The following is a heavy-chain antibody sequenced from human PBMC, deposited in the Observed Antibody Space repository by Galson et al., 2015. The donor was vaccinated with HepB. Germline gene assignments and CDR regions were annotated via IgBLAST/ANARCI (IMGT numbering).Heavy chain of an antibody. Sequence: LSLTCAVSGGSMSSTNWWSWVRQPPGKGLERIGEIYHSGTTNYNPSLKSRVTISVGKSKNQFSLKLRSVTAADTAVYYCARGVYHFDYWGQGTLVTVSS. CDR2: IYHSGTT. V-gene: IGHV4-4*02. CDR1: GGSMSSTNW. CDR3: ARGVYHFDY. J-gene: IGHJ4*02. D-gene: IGHD3-16*01.